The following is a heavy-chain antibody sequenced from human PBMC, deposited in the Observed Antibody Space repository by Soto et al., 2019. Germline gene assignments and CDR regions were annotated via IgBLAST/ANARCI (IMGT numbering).Heavy chain of an antibody. CDR2: ISYDGSNK. CDR3: AKAAPEEWELRSYYFDY. V-gene: IGHV3-30*18. CDR1: GFTFSSYG. J-gene: IGHJ4*02. D-gene: IGHD1-26*01. Sequence: RRLSCAASGFTFSSYGMHWVRQAPGKGLEWVAVISYDGSNKYYADSVKGRFTISRDNSKNTLYLQMNSLRAEDTAVYYCAKAAPEEWELRSYYFDYWGQGTLVTVSS.